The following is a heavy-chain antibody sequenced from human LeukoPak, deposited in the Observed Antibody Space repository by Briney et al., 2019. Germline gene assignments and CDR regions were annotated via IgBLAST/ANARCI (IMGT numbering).Heavy chain of an antibody. CDR3: AREEPYCEQ. Sequence: GGSLIFSCTVSGFSFSTYNMNWVRQAPGKGLEWVSYISSSSSTIYYLESVKGRFTISRDNAQNSLFLQMSSLRDEDTAMYYCAREEPYCEQWGQGTLVTVSS. CDR2: ISSSSSTI. CDR1: GFSFSTYN. J-gene: IGHJ1*01. V-gene: IGHV3-48*02.